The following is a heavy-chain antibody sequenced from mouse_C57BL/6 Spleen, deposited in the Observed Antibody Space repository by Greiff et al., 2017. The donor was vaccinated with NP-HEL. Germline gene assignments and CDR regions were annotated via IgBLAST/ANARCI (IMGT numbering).Heavy chain of an antibody. CDR2: ISDGGSYT. Sequence: EVQLVESGGGLVKPGGSLKLSCAASGFTFSSYAMSWVRQTPEKRLEWVATISDGGSYTYYPDNVKGRFTISRDNAKNNLYLQMSHLKSEDTAMYYCARERWFAYWGQGTLVTVSA. V-gene: IGHV5-4*01. CDR3: ARERWFAY. CDR1: GFTFSSYA. J-gene: IGHJ3*01.